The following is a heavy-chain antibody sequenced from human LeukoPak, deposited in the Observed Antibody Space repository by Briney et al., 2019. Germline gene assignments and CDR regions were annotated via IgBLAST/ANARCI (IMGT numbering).Heavy chain of an antibody. J-gene: IGHJ4*02. V-gene: IGHV1-46*01. D-gene: IGHD2-15*01. CDR3: ARAYCSGGSCYDY. Sequence: ASVNVSCKASGYTFTIYYMHWVRQAPGQGLEWMGIINPSGGSTSKSQKFQGRVTMTRDTSTSTVYMKLSSLRSEDTAVYYCARAYCSGGSCYDYWGQGTLVTVSS. CDR1: GYTFTIYY. CDR2: INPSGGST.